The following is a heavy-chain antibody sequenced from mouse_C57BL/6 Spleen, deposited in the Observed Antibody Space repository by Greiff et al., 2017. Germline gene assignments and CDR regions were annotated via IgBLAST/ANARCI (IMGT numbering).Heavy chain of an antibody. CDR3: ASLYYDYGGAWFAY. Sequence: QVQLQQPGAELVKPGASVKLSCKASGYTFTSYWMHWVKQRPGQGLEWIGMIHPNSGSTNYNEKFKSKATLTVDKSSSTAYMQLSSLTSEDSAVYSCASLYYDYGGAWFAYWGQGTLVTVSA. D-gene: IGHD2-4*01. J-gene: IGHJ3*01. CDR2: IHPNSGST. V-gene: IGHV1-64*01. CDR1: GYTFTSYW.